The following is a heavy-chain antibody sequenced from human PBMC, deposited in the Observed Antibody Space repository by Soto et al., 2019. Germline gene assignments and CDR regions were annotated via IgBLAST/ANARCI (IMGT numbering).Heavy chain of an antibody. D-gene: IGHD3-10*01. CDR3: ARGRGSGSYGPYYYYDMDV. V-gene: IGHV4-34*01. Sequence: SETLSLTCAVYGGSFSGYYWSWLRQPPGKGLEWIGEINHSGSTNYNPSLKSRVTISVDTSKNQFSLKLSSVTAADTAVYYCARGRGSGSYGPYYYYDMDVWGQGTTVTVSS. CDR2: INHSGST. J-gene: IGHJ6*02. CDR1: GGSFSGYY.